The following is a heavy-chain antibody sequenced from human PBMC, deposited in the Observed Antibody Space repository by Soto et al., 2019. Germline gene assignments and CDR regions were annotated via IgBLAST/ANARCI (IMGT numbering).Heavy chain of an antibody. J-gene: IGHJ6*02. V-gene: IGHV1-18*01. CDR1: GYTFSNYG. Sequence: QVQLVQSGAEVKKPGASVTVSCKTSGYTFSNYGINWVRQAPGQGLEWMGWISGYNGNTNYAQTVQGRVTMTTDTATDTGYMELRSLKSDDTAIYYCSRFIMVGGWFDPNYYHGMDVWGQGTTVTVSS. D-gene: IGHD6-19*01. CDR3: SRFIMVGGWFDPNYYHGMDV. CDR2: ISGYNGNT.